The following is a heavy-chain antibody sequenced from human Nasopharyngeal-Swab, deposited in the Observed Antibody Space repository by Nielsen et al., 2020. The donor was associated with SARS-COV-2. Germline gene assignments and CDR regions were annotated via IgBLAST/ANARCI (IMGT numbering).Heavy chain of an antibody. CDR2: ISSSSSYI. Sequence: GGSLRLSCAASGFTFSSYSMNWVRQAPGKGLEWVSSISSSSSYIYYADSVKGRFTISKDSAKNSLYLQMNSLRAEDTAVYFCARIAGRGSIYYYYMDVWGTGTTVTVSS. V-gene: IGHV3-21*01. D-gene: IGHD1-26*01. CDR1: GFTFSSYS. CDR3: ARIAGRGSIYYYYMDV. J-gene: IGHJ6*03.